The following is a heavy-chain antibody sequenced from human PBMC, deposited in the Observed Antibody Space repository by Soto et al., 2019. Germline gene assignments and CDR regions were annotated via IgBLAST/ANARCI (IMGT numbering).Heavy chain of an antibody. CDR3: ARGGGFYGAEKHYYYYMDV. Sequence: ASVKVSCKASGYSFTGNSMHWVRQAPGQGLEWMGWINPNNGGINYAQKFQGRVTMTRDTSISTAYMDLSRLRSDDTAVYYCARGGGFYGAEKHYYYYMDVWGKGTTVTVSS. J-gene: IGHJ6*03. CDR2: INPNNGGI. V-gene: IGHV1-2*02. CDR1: GYSFTGNS. D-gene: IGHD4-17*01.